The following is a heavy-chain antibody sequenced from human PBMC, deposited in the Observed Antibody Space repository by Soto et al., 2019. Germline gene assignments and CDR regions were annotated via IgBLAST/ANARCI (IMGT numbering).Heavy chain of an antibody. CDR1: GYKFTTYF. Sequence: QVQLVQSGAELKNPGASVKVACKASGYKFTTYFIHWVRQAPGQGLEWMGMIHPSGDTGYAQKFRGRVTMTIDTSTTTPYMELRNLTSEDTAVYFSVRGYCTTSPCSGDFQFWGQGTLVTVSS. CDR3: VRGYCTTSPCSGDFQF. J-gene: IGHJ1*01. D-gene: IGHD2-15*01. CDR2: IHPSGDT. V-gene: IGHV1-46*01.